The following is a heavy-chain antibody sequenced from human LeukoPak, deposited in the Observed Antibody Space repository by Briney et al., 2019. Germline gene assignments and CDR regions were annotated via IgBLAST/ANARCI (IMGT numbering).Heavy chain of an antibody. CDR2: ISSISSTI. CDR3: ARVAGLVDY. D-gene: IGHD3-9*01. V-gene: IGHV3-48*01. CDR1: GFTFSSYS. Sequence: GGSLRLSCAASGFTFSSYSMNWVRQAPGKGLEWVSYISSISSTIHYADSVKGRFTVSRDNAKDSLSLQMNSRRAEDTAVYYCARVAGLVDYWGQGTLVTVST. J-gene: IGHJ4*02.